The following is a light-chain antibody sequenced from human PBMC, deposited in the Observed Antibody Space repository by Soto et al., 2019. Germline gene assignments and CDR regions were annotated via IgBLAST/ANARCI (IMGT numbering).Light chain of an antibody. CDR1: QSISSW. V-gene: IGKV1-5*03. CDR2: KAS. Sequence: DIQMTQSPSTLSASLGDRVTITCRASQSISSWLAWYQQKPGKAPKLLIYKASSLESGVPSRFSGSGSGTEFTLTISSLKHDDFATYDCQQYNSYSRTFGQGTKVDIK. CDR3: QQYNSYSRT. J-gene: IGKJ1*01.